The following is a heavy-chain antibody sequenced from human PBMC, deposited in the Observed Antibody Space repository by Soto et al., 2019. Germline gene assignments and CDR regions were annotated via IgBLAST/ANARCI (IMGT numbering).Heavy chain of an antibody. CDR1: GGSISSRSYY. CDR3: ASQASPYYYYGMDV. J-gene: IGHJ6*02. CDR2: IYYSGST. V-gene: IGHV4-39*01. Sequence: SETLSLTCTVSGGSISSRSYYCGWIRQPPGKGLEWIGSIYYSGSTYYDPSLKSRGTISVDPSKNQFSLKLSSVTAADTAVYYCASQASPYYYYGMDVWGQATTVTVSS.